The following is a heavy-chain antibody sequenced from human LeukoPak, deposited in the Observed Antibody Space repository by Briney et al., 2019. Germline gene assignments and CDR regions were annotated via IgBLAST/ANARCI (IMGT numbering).Heavy chain of an antibody. D-gene: IGHD3-9*01. CDR2: IYHSGST. V-gene: IGHV4-38-2*01. CDR3: ARGKGDISTGYQSFDY. J-gene: IGHJ4*02. CDR1: GYSISSGYY. Sequence: PSETLSLTCAVSGYSISSGYYWGWIRQPPGKGLEWIGSIYHSGSTYYNPSLKSRVTISVDTSKNQFSLKLSSVTAADTAVYYCARGKGDISTGYQSFDYWGQGTLVTVSS.